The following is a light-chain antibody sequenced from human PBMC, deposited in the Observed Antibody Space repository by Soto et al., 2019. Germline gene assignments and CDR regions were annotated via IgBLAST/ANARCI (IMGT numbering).Light chain of an antibody. CDR1: QIISSSY. V-gene: IGKV3-20*01. J-gene: IGKJ1*01. CDR2: GAS. CDR3: QQYGRSPPWT. Sequence: EIVLTQSPGTLSMSLGDRATLSCRASQIISSSYLAWYQQKPGQAPRLLFYGASNRATGIPDRFSGSGSGTDFTLTISGLEPEDFAVYYWQQYGRSPPWTVGQGTKLEI.